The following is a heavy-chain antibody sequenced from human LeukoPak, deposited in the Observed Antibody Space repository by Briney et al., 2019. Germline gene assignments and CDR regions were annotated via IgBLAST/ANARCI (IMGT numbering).Heavy chain of an antibody. V-gene: IGHV3-21*01. Sequence: GGSLRLSCAASGFTFSSYSMNWVRQAPGKGLEWVSSISSSSSYIYYADSVKGRITISRDNAKNSLYLQMNSLRAEDTAVYYCARLSYCSSTGCLDYWGQGTLVTVSS. J-gene: IGHJ4*02. CDR3: ARLSYCSSTGCLDY. D-gene: IGHD2-2*01. CDR1: GFTFSSYS. CDR2: ISSSSSYI.